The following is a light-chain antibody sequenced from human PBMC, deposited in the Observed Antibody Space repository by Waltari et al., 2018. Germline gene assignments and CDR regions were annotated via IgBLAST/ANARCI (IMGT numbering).Light chain of an antibody. CDR1: NSAISALKY. CDR2: DVS. Sequence: QSALTQPASVSGSPGQSITISCTGTNSAISALKYTYRYQKQPGNAPKVLIYDVSNRPAASSNRFAASKSGTTASLTISGLRAEDEADYYSSAYTTSTTEVFGGGTKLTVL. J-gene: IGLJ2*01. V-gene: IGLV2-14*03. CDR3: SAYTTSTTEV.